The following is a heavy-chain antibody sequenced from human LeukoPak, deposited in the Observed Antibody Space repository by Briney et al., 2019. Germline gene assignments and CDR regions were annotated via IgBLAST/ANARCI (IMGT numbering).Heavy chain of an antibody. CDR2: ISGSGGST. CDR1: GFTFSSYA. V-gene: IGHV3-23*01. CDR3: AKGRRYCSGGSCYGYY. Sequence: GGPLRLSCAASGFTFSSYAMSWVRQAPGKGLEWVSAISGSGGSTYYADSVKGRFTISRDNSKNTLYLQMNSLRAEDTAVYYCAKGRRYCSGGSCYGYYWGQGTLVTVSS. D-gene: IGHD2-15*01. J-gene: IGHJ4*02.